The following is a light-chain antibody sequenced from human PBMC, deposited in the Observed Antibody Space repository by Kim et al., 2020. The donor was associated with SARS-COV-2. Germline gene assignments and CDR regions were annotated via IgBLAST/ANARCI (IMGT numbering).Light chain of an antibody. J-gene: IGLJ1*01. CDR1: SSDVGGYNY. CDR2: DVT. Sequence: QSALTQPASVSGSPGQSITISCTGTSSDVGGYNYVSWYQQHPDKAPKLMIYDVTKRPSGVSDRFSGSKSGNTASLTISGLQAEDEADYYCNSYTSSSTYVFGSGTKVTVL. CDR3: NSYTSSSTYV. V-gene: IGLV2-14*01.